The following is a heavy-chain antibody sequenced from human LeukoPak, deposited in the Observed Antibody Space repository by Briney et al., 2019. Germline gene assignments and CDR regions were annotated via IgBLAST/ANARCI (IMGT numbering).Heavy chain of an antibody. CDR1: GFTFSSYW. J-gene: IGHJ3*02. CDR3: ARVCSGGSCYPLGDAFDI. D-gene: IGHD2-15*01. CDR2: IKKDGSEK. Sequence: GGSLRLSFAASGFTFSSYWISWVGQAPGKGLEWVATIKKDGSEKYYVDSVKGRFTISRDNAKNSLYLQMNSLRAEDTAVYYCARVCSGGSCYPLGDAFDIWGQGTMVTVSS. V-gene: IGHV3-7*01.